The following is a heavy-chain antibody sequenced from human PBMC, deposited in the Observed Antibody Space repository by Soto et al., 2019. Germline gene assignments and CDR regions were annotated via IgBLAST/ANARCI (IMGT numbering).Heavy chain of an antibody. D-gene: IGHD3-22*01. CDR3: ARVSYYYDSSGSYAFDY. V-gene: IGHV4-59*01. Sequence: ETLSLACTVSGGSISIYYWSWIRQPPGKGLEWIGYIYYSGSTNYNPSLKSRVTISVDTSKNQFSLKLSSVTAADTAVYYCARVSYYYDSSGSYAFDYWGQGTLVTVSS. CDR2: IYYSGST. CDR1: GGSISIYY. J-gene: IGHJ4*02.